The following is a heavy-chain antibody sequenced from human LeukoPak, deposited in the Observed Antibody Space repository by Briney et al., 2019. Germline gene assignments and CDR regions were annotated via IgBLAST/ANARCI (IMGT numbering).Heavy chain of an antibody. D-gene: IGHD3-22*01. V-gene: IGHV3-30-3*01. CDR2: ISYDGSNK. CDR3: ARDHQHYYDSSGYYPDAFDI. J-gene: IGHJ3*02. CDR1: GFTFSSYA. Sequence: PGGSLRLSCAASGFTFSSYAMHWVRQAPGKGRGWGAVISYDGSNKYYADSVKGRFTISRDNSKNTLYLQMNSLRAEDTAVYYCARDHQHYYDSSGYYPDAFDIWGQGTMVTVSS.